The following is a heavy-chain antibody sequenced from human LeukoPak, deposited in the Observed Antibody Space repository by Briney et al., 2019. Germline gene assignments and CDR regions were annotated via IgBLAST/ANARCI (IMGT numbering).Heavy chain of an antibody. CDR3: AVVVVVAAHQVY. CDR2: ISSSGSTI. Sequence: PGGSLRLSCAASGFTFSSYEMNWVRQAPGKWLEWVSYISSSGSTIYYADSVKGRFTISRDNAKNSLYLQMNSLRAEDTAVYYCAVVVVVAAHQVYWGQGTLVTVSS. J-gene: IGHJ4*02. CDR1: GFTFSSYE. D-gene: IGHD2-15*01. V-gene: IGHV3-48*03.